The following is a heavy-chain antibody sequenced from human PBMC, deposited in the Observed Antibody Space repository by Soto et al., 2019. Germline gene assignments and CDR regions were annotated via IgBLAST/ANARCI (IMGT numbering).Heavy chain of an antibody. CDR3: ARDDSSGYSYFDY. CDR1: GYTFTGYY. J-gene: IGHJ4*02. D-gene: IGHD3-22*01. CDR2: INPNSGGT. Sequence: GASVKFSCKASGYTFTGYYMHWVRQAPGQGLDCMGWINPNSGGTNYAQKFQGRVTMTRDTSISTAYMELSRLRSDDTAVYYCARDDSSGYSYFDYWGQGTLVTVSS. V-gene: IGHV1-2*02.